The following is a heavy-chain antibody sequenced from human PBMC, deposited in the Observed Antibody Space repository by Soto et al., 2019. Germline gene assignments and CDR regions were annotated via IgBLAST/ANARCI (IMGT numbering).Heavy chain of an antibody. CDR2: INHSGST. D-gene: IGHD2-2*02. J-gene: IGHJ6*02. Sequence: ASETLSLTCAVYGGSFSGYYWSCIRQPPGKGLEWIGEINHSGSTNYNPSLKSRVTISVDTSKNQFSLKLSSVTAADTAVYYCARYRVGIVVVPAAINQGMDVWGQGTTVTVSS. CDR1: GGSFSGYY. V-gene: IGHV4-34*01. CDR3: ARYRVGIVVVPAAINQGMDV.